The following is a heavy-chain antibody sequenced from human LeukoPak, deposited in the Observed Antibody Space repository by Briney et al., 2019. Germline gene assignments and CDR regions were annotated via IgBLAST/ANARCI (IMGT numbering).Heavy chain of an antibody. V-gene: IGHV1-8*03. J-gene: IGHJ6*02. CDR3: ARDEGTTVVTRDYYYGMDV. CDR2: MNPNSGNT. Sequence: GASVKVSCKASGYTFTSYDINWVRQATGQGLEWMGWMNPNSGNTGYAQKFQGRVTITRNTSISTAYMELSSLRSEDTAVYYCARDEGTTVVTRDYYYGMDVWGQGTTVTVSS. D-gene: IGHD4-23*01. CDR1: GYTFTSYD.